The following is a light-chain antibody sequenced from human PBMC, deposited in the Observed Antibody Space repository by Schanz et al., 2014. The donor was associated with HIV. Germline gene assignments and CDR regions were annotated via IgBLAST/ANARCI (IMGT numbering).Light chain of an antibody. Sequence: EIVLTQSPVTLSLSPGERATLSCRASQRLSSSYLAWYQQKRDQPPRLVIYATSTRAAGIPDRFSGSGSGTDFTLTISRLEPEDFAVYYCQQYGSSRGLTFGGGTKVGIK. CDR1: QRLSSSY. CDR2: ATS. CDR3: QQYGSSRGLT. V-gene: IGKV3-20*01. J-gene: IGKJ4*01.